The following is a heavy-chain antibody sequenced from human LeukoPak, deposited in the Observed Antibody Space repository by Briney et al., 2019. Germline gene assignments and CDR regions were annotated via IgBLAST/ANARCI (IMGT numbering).Heavy chain of an antibody. J-gene: IGHJ6*02. CDR1: GGSFSNYY. D-gene: IGHD1-14*01. Sequence: KTSETLSLTCTVSGGSFSNYYWSWIRQPAGKGLEWIGRIYTSGSTNYNPSVKSRVTMSVDTSSNQFSLKLTSVTAADTAVYYCARQPPQYYGMDVWGQGTTVTVSS. CDR2: IYTSGST. V-gene: IGHV4-4*07. CDR3: ARQPPQYYGMDV.